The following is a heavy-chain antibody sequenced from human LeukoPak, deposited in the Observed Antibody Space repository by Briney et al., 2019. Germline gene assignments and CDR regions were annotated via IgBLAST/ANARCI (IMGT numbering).Heavy chain of an antibody. CDR2: THYSGST. Sequence: SETLSLTCTVSGASTSSYYWSWIRQPPGKGLEWIGNTHYSGSTNYNSSLKSRVTILLDTSKNQFSLKLTSVTAADTAVYYCARPYRSDWKGVFDYWGQGALVTVSS. CDR3: ARPYRSDWKGVFDY. CDR1: GASTSSYY. D-gene: IGHD6-19*01. J-gene: IGHJ4*02. V-gene: IGHV4-59*08.